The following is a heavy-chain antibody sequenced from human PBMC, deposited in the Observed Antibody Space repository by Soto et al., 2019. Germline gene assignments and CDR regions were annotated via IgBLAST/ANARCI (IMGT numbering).Heavy chain of an antibody. J-gene: IGHJ4*02. D-gene: IGHD3-22*01. CDR3: ARVFYHSGGNYYDY. V-gene: IGHV3-64*02. CDR2: ITSGGSTT. Sequence: GGSLRLSCAASGFTFSTYAMHWVRQAPGKGLEYVSAITSGGSTTYYADSVKGRFTISRDNSKNTLYLQMDSLRAEDMAVYYCARVFYHSGGNYYDYWGQGTVVTVSS. CDR1: GFTFSTYA.